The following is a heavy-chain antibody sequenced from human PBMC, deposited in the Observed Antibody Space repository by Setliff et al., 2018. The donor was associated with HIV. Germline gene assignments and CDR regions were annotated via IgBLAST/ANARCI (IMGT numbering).Heavy chain of an antibody. Sequence: PSETLSLTCTVSGGSITNSNYYWGWFRQPPGKGLEWIGAIYYTENTYYNPSLKSRVTMSVDTSKNQFSLKLPSVTAADTAVYFCATLRWLRSKHSDYWGQGILVTVSS. J-gene: IGHJ4*01. CDR3: ATLRWLRSKHSDY. CDR1: GGSITNSNYY. D-gene: IGHD5-12*01. CDR2: IYYTENT. V-gene: IGHV4-39*01.